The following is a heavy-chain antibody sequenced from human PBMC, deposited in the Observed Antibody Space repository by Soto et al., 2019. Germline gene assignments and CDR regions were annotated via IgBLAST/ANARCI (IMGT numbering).Heavy chain of an antibody. V-gene: IGHV3-23*01. CDR3: TSSSSGYYGYYYGMDV. CDR1: GFTFSSYA. J-gene: IGHJ6*02. D-gene: IGHD3-22*01. Sequence: GGSLRLSCAASGFTFSSYAMSWVRQAPGKGLEWVSGISGSASYTYYADSVKGRFTISRDNSKNTAYLQMNSLKTEDTAVYYCTSSSSGYYGYYYGMDVWGQGTTVTVSS. CDR2: ISGSASYT.